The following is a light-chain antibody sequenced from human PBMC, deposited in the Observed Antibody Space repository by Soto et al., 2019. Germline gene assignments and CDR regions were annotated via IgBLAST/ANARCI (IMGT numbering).Light chain of an antibody. Sequence: QWSLSQPASVSGSPGQSITISCTGTSSDVGSYNLVSWYQQHPGKAPKLMIYEGSKRPSGVSNRFSGSKSGNTASLTISGLQAEDEADYYCCSYAGSSDVVFGGGTKLTVL. CDR3: CSYAGSSDVV. CDR1: SSDVGSYNL. CDR2: EGS. J-gene: IGLJ2*01. V-gene: IGLV2-23*01.